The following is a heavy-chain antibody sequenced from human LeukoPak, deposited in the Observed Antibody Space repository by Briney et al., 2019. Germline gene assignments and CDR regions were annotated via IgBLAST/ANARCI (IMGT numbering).Heavy chain of an antibody. J-gene: IGHJ4*02. D-gene: IGHD1-26*01. Sequence: PGGSLRLSCAASGFTFSSYWMHWVRQAPGKGLVWVSRINSDGSSTSYADSVKGRFTISRDNAKNTLYLQMNSLRAEDTAVYYCARERGSYYNFDYWGQGTLVTVSS. V-gene: IGHV3-74*01. CDR3: ARERGSYYNFDY. CDR1: GFTFSSYW. CDR2: INSDGSST.